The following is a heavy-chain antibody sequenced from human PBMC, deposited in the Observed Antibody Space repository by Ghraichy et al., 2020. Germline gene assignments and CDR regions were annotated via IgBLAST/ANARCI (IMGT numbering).Heavy chain of an antibody. D-gene: IGHD2-2*01. J-gene: IGHJ4*02. CDR2: IYDNGRT. Sequence: GSLRLSCAASGFAVSDNYMSWVRQAPGKGLEWVSVIYDNGRTFYADSVKGRFAISRDTSKNTLYLQMHSLRDEDTAVYYCARDPYQPWGYWGQGTLVTVSS. V-gene: IGHV3-53*01. CDR1: GFAVSDNY. CDR3: ARDPYQPWGY.